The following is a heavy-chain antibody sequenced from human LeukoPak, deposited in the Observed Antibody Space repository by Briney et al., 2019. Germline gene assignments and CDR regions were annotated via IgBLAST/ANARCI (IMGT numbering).Heavy chain of an antibody. D-gene: IGHD3-10*01. CDR2: INNSDSYT. V-gene: IGHV5-10-1*01. CDR1: GYSFTSYW. Sequence: GASLQISCKGSGYSFTSYWYSWVRQLPGKGLEGMGRINNSDSYTNYNPSFQGHVTISANQSISTAYLQWSSLKASDTAMYYCARGYGSGSYYCDYWGQGTLVTVSS. CDR3: ARGYGSGSYYCDY. J-gene: IGHJ4*02.